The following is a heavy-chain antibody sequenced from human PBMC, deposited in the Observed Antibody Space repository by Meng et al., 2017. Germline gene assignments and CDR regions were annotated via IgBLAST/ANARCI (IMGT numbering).Heavy chain of an antibody. CDR1: WDSVSSNSAA. CDR2: AYYRSKWYH. CDR3: ARGSYSFDS. D-gene: IGHD1-26*01. Sequence: RQSGPRLVKPSQPLSPICAISWDSVSSNSAAWNWIRQSPSRGLEWLGRAYYRSKWYHDYAESVKSRISIDPDTSKNQFSLQLRSVTPEDSAVYYCARGSYSFDSWGQRTLVTVSS. V-gene: IGHV6-1*02. J-gene: IGHJ4*02.